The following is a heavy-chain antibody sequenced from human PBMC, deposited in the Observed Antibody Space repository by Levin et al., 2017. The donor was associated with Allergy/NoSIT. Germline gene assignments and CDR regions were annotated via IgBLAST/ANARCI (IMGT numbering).Heavy chain of an antibody. D-gene: IGHD1-26*01. CDR1: GFTFSSYA. J-gene: IGHJ4*02. CDR2: LSGSGRDT. CDR3: AKGVNSGNYYYFDY. V-gene: IGHV3-23*01. Sequence: GGSLRLSCAASGFTFSSYAMNWVRQAPGKGLEWVSSLSGSGRDTYYPDSVKGRFTISRDTSKNTLYLQMHSLRAEDTAVYYCAKGVNSGNYYYFDYWGQGTLVTVSS.